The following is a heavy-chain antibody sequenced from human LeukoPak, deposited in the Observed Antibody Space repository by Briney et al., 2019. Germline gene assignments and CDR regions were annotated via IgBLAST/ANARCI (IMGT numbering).Heavy chain of an antibody. CDR1: GFXFGNHW. CDR2: IKEDGSEE. CDR3: AGDIRYYDWVPQRYFDS. D-gene: IGHD3-9*01. Sequence: GGSLRLSCAASGFXFGNHWVTWVRQAPGKGLEWVANIKEDGSEEYYADSVRGRFTISRDNAKNSLYLQMSSLRADDTAVYYCAGDIRYYDWVPQRYFDSWGQGTLVIVSS. V-gene: IGHV3-7*04. J-gene: IGHJ4*02.